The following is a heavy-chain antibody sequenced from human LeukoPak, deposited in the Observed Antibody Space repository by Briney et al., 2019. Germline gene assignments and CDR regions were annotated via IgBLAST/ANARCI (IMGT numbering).Heavy chain of an antibody. CDR1: GYTFTSYD. V-gene: IGHV1-8*01. CDR3: ARGPGYCSSTSCPREYYYYGMDV. D-gene: IGHD2-2*01. Sequence: ASVKVSCKASGYTFTSYDINWVRQATGQGLEWMGWMNPNSGNTGYAQKFQGRVTMTRNTSISTAYMELSSLRSEDTAVYYCARGPGYCSSTSCPREYYYYGMDVWGQGTTVTVSS. J-gene: IGHJ6*02. CDR2: MNPNSGNT.